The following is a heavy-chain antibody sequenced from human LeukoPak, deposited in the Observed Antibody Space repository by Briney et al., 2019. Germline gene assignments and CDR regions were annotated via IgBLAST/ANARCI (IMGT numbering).Heavy chain of an antibody. CDR2: INAGNGNT. CDR1: GYTFTSYA. D-gene: IGHD6-13*01. CDR3: ARVTRIAAAGTTGGENYYMDV. Sequence: GASVKVSCKASGYTFTSYAMHWVRQAPGQRLEWMGWINAGNGNTKYSQKFQGRVTITRDTSASTAYMELSSLRSEDTAVYYCARVTRIAAAGTTGGENYYMDVWGKGTTVTVSS. J-gene: IGHJ6*03. V-gene: IGHV1-3*01.